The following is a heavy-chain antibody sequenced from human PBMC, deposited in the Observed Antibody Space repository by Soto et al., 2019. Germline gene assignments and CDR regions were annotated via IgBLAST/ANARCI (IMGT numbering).Heavy chain of an antibody. D-gene: IGHD6-19*01. CDR2: INPSGGGT. J-gene: IGHJ4*02. CDR3: ARGEAVAPIDY. V-gene: IGHV1-46*01. CDR1: GFALSNHL. Sequence: QVQLVQSGAELKKPGASVKLSCKASGFALSNHLIHWVRQAPGQGLEWMGVINPSGGGTDFAQKFQVRITMIRDMSTSTVYMELNSLRSEHTAVYYCARGEAVAPIDYWGQGTLVSVSS.